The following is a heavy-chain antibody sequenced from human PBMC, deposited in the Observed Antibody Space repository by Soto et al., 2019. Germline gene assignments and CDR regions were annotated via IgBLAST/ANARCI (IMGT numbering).Heavy chain of an antibody. D-gene: IGHD4-17*01. CDR3: ATFPLRSRAIDY. CDR1: GYTFSSYA. J-gene: IGHJ4*02. CDR2: INGDSVKT. V-gene: IGHV1-3*03. Sequence: ASVKVSCKASGYTFSSYAMHWVRQAPGQRLEWMGSINGDSVKTKYAQDFQGRVSITSDTSTSTAYMELSSLRSEDTAVYYCATFPLRSRAIDYWGQGTLVTVSS.